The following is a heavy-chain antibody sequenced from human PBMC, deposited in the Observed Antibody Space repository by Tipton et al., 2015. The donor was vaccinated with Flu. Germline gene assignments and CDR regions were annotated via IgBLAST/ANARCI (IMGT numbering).Heavy chain of an antibody. CDR1: GDSIGSPYF. Sequence: TLSLTCSVSGDSIGSPYFWAWIQQPPGKGLEWIGNVHQTGSPYYNPSPRSRVSIAVDSPKNQFSLRLTSVTAADTAVYYCAKRDYSNYESEPQNWFDPWGQGTLVTVST. D-gene: IGHD4-11*01. CDR3: AKRDYSNYESEPQNWFDP. CDR2: VHQTGSP. V-gene: IGHV4-38-2*01. J-gene: IGHJ5*02.